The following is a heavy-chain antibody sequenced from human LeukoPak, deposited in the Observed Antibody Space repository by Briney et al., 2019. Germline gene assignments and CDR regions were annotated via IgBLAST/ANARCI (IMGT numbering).Heavy chain of an antibody. D-gene: IGHD3-22*01. CDR1: GFTFSNYW. CDR2: IKQDGSEK. V-gene: IGHV3-7*01. Sequence: GGSLRLSCAASGFTFSNYWMNWVRQAPGKGLEWVANIKQDGSEKYYVDSVKGRLTISRDDSKNTVYLQMKSLRPEDTAVYYCAREGHTSGYCGTFDVWGQGTTVAVS. CDR3: AREGHTSGYCGTFDV. J-gene: IGHJ3*01.